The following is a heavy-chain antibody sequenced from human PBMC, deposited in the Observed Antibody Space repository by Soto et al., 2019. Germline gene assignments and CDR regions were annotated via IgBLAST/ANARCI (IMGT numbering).Heavy chain of an antibody. Sequence: SETLSLTCAVSGGSISSGGYSWSWIRQPPGKGLEWIGYIYHSGSTYYNPSLKSRVTISVDRSKNQFSLKLSSVTAADTAVYYCARAGFWSGYYTGEYDYWGQGTLVTVS. V-gene: IGHV4-30-2*01. CDR2: IYHSGST. CDR1: GGSISSGGYS. D-gene: IGHD3-3*01. CDR3: ARAGFWSGYYTGEYDY. J-gene: IGHJ4*02.